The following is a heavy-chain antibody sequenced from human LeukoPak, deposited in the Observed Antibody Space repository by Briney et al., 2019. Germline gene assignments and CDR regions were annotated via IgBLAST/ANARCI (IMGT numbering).Heavy chain of an antibody. D-gene: IGHD1-1*01. CDR3: ARETTLYYFDY. J-gene: IGHJ4*02. V-gene: IGHV3-33*01. CDR2: IWYDGSNK. Sequence: GRSLTLSCAASGFTFSSCGMHWVRQAPGKGLEWVAVIWYDGSNKYYADSVKGRFTISRDNSKNTLYLQMNSLRAEDTAVYYCARETTLYYFDYWGQGTLVSVSS. CDR1: GFTFSSCG.